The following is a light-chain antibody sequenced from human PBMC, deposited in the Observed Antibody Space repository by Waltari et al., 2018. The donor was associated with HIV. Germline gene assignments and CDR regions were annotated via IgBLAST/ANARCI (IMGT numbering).Light chain of an antibody. CDR2: KDI. J-gene: IGLJ1*01. CDR1: ALPKQY. Sequence: SYELTQPPSVSVSPGQTARITCSGDALPKQYAYWYQQKPGQAPIFVIDKDIESPSGIPERFSGSSSGTTVTLTISGVQAEDEADYYCQSADSSDTFVFGSGTKVTVL. V-gene: IGLV3-25*03. CDR3: QSADSSDTFV.